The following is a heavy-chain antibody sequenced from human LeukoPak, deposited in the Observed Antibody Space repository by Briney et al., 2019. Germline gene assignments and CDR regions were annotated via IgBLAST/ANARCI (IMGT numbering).Heavy chain of an antibody. D-gene: IGHD5-18*01. J-gene: IGHJ4*02. CDR1: GGSFSGYY. Sequence: NPSETLSLTCAVYGGSFSGYYWSWIRQPPGKGLEWIGEINHSGSTNYNPSLKSRVTISVDTSKNQFSLKLSSVPAADTAVYYCARGYSYGSNPGYWGQGTLVTVSS. CDR3: ARGYSYGSNPGY. CDR2: INHSGST. V-gene: IGHV4-34*01.